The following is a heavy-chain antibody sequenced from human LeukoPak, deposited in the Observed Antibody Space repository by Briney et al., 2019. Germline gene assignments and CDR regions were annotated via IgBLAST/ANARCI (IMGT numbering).Heavy chain of an antibody. D-gene: IGHD2/OR15-2a*01. J-gene: IGHJ4*02. CDR3: TRENRPFCPFAF. CDR1: GGSIDSTNY. V-gene: IGHV4-4*02. Sequence: SETLSLTCGVSGGSIDSTNYWSWVRQAPGRGLEWIGEIAHDGTRNYNSSLRSRVAMSFDRANNYFSLSLTAVTAADTALDYCTRENRPFCPFAFWGQGVLVTVSS. CDR2: IAHDGTR.